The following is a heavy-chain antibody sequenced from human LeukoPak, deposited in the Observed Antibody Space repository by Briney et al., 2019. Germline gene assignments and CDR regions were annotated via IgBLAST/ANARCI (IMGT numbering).Heavy chain of an antibody. V-gene: IGHV4-38-2*02. Sequence: PSETLSLTCTVSGYSISSGYYWGWVRQPPGKGLEWIGSLYHSGSPYSNPPLQSRVTISVDTSKNQFSLKLSSMIAADTAVYYCTRDSGYKFGFWGQGTLVMVSS. CDR2: LYHSGSP. CDR1: GYSISSGYY. D-gene: IGHD5-12*01. J-gene: IGHJ4*02. CDR3: TRDSGYKFGF.